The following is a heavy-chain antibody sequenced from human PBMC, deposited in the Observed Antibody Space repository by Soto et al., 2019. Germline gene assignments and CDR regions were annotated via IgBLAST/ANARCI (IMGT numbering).Heavy chain of an antibody. CDR1: GDSMNSHY. CDR2: VYFTGST. CDR3: ESFPGTKGSDSPLIFDY. V-gene: IGHV4-59*08. Sequence: SETLSLTCTVTGDSMNSHYWSWLRQPPGKALEWMGYVYFTGSTNYSPSLESRLTILVDTSKNQFSLKLTSVTAADTAVYYCESFPGTKGSDSPLIFDYWCQGTLVNVS. J-gene: IGHJ4*01. D-gene: IGHD3-22*01.